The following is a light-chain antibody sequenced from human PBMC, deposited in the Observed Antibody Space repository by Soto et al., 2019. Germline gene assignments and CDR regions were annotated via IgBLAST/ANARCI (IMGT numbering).Light chain of an antibody. J-gene: IGKJ1*01. CDR1: QGIVRW. V-gene: IGKV1-5*03. CDR3: QHYNSYSEA. Sequence: DIQMTQSPSTLSASVGDKVTITCRASQGIVRWLAWYQQKPGKAPKLLIYKASSLESGVPSRFSGSGSGTEITLTISSLQPDDFATYYCQHYNSYSEAFGQGTKVDIK. CDR2: KAS.